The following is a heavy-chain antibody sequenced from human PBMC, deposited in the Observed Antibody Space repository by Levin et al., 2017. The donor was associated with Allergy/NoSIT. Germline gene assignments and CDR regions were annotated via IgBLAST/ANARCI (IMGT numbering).Heavy chain of an antibody. CDR2: INPNNFET. J-gene: IGHJ3*02. CDR3: ARWGILGRGAFDI. D-gene: IGHD2-15*01. Sequence: ASVKVSCKASGYTFTDYYIQWVRQAPGQGLEWMGWINPNNFETNYAQKFQARVTMTRDTSTNTAYRDLSSLRSDDTAVYYCARWGILGRGAFDIWGQGTMVTVSS. CDR1: GYTFTDYY. V-gene: IGHV1-2*02.